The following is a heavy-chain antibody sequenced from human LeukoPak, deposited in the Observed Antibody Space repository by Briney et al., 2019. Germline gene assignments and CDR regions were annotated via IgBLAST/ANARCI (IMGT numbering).Heavy chain of an antibody. CDR1: GFTLSSYA. CDR2: IDSSGGST. CDR3: AKDSDSSGWYVTTDY. D-gene: IGHD6-19*01. V-gene: IGHV3-23*01. Sequence: PGGSLRLSCVASGFTLSSYAMCWVRQAPGKGLEWVSTIDSSGGSTYYADSVEGRFTISRDNSENTLYLQMNSLRVEDTALYFCAKDSDSSGWYVTTDYWGQGTLVTVSS. J-gene: IGHJ4*02.